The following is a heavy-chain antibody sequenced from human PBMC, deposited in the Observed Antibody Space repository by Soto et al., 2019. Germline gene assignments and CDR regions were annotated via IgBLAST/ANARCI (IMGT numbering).Heavy chain of an antibody. CDR2: IYPGDSDS. V-gene: IGHV5-51*01. CDR3: ARGQSAVDVFFPTPVPFDP. CDR1: GYTFTSYW. Sequence: PGESLKISCQASGYTFTSYWIGWVRQMPGKGLEWMGFIYPGDSDSTYSPSFQGQVTMSADKSISTAYLQWSSLKASDTAIYYCARGQSAVDVFFPTPVPFDPWGPGTPVTVSS. J-gene: IGHJ5*02. D-gene: IGHD1-1*01.